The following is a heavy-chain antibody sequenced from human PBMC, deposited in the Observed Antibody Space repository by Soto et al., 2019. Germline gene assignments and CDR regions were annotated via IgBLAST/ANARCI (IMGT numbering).Heavy chain of an antibody. Sequence: ASVKVSCKASGYTFSDFFIHWVRQATGQGLEWMGWINPNTGDTKFAQRFQGRVTMTGYTSISTAYMDLSRLTSDDTAVYYCARDGLTLKYSFDIWGQGTMVTVSS. CDR3: ARDGLTLKYSFDI. D-gene: IGHD3-9*01. J-gene: IGHJ3*02. CDR2: INPNTGDT. CDR1: GYTFSDFF. V-gene: IGHV1-2*02.